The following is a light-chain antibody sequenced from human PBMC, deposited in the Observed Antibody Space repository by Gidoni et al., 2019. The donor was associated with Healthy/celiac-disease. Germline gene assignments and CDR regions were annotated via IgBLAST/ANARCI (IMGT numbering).Light chain of an antibody. CDR1: QSISSY. Sequence: DLQMSHTPSSLSASAGDRVTITSRASQSISSYLKWYQQKPGKAPKLLIYAASSVQSGVPSRCSGSGSGTDFTLTISSLQPEDFATYYWQQSYSTPRTFGQGTKVEIK. V-gene: IGKV1-39*01. CDR3: QQSYSTPRT. CDR2: AAS. J-gene: IGKJ1*01.